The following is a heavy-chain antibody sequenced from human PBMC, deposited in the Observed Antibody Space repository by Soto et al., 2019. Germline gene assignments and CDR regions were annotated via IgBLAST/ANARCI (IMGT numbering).Heavy chain of an antibody. V-gene: IGHV4-59*08. Sequence: SETLSLTCTVSGGSISSYYWSWIRQPPGKGLEWIGYIYYSGSTNYNPSLKSRVTISLETSKSQFSLRLTSVTAADTAVYYCARLGRYYQSLDSWGPGTLVTVSS. D-gene: IGHD3-10*01. J-gene: IGHJ5*01. CDR2: IYYSGST. CDR1: GGSISSYY. CDR3: ARLGRYYQSLDS.